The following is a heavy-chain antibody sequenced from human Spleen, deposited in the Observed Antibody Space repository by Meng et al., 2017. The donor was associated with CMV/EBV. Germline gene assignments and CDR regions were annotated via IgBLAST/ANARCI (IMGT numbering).Heavy chain of an antibody. CDR3: AKDGRAAPQY. Sequence: GESLKISCAASGFTVSINYMTWVRQAPGKGLEWVSGIYPNGNTYYADSVKGRFTISRDLSKKTLYLQMTSLRSEDTAIYYCAKDGRAAPQYWGQGTLVTVSS. CDR1: GFTVSINY. CDR2: IYPNGNT. D-gene: IGHD6-13*01. J-gene: IGHJ4*02. V-gene: IGHV3-53*01.